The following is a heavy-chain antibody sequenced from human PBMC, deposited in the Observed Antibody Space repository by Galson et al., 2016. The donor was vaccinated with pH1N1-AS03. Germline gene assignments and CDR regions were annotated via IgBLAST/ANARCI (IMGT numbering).Heavy chain of an antibody. CDR2: ISTYNGNT. CDR1: GYIFVDYN. V-gene: IGHV1-18*01. J-gene: IGHJ5*02. D-gene: IGHD3-22*01. CDR3: ARALRSRYYFDN. Sequence: SVKVSCKASGYIFVDYNIYWVRQAPGQGLEWMGWISTYNGNTDYAPMLQGRVTMTTDTSTSTAYMELRSLKSDDTAVYFCARALRSRYYFDNWGQGTLIAVSS.